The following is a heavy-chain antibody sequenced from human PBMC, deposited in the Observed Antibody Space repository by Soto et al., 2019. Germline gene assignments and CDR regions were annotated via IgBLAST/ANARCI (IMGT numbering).Heavy chain of an antibody. V-gene: IGHV4-39*01. D-gene: IGHD4-17*01. CDR1: GGSISSSSYY. CDR2: IYYSGST. J-gene: IGHJ5*02. CDR3: ARTTVTINHPFDP. Sequence: SETLSLTCTVSGGSISSSSYYWGWIRQPPGKGLEWIGSIYYSGSTYYNPSLKSRVTISVDTSKNQFSLKLSSVTAADTAVYYCARTTVTINHPFDPWGQGTLVTVSS.